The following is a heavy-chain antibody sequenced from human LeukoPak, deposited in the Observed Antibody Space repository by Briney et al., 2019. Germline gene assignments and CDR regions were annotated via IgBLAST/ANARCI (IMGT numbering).Heavy chain of an antibody. CDR1: GYTFTGYY. D-gene: IGHD3-10*01. CDR3: ARDSGHYYYGMDV. Sequence: ASVKVSCKASGYTFTGYYIHWVRQAPGQGLEWMGWISAYNGNTNYAQKLQGRVTMTTDTSTSTAYMELRSLRSDDTAVYYCARDSGHYYYGMDVWGQGTTVTVSS. J-gene: IGHJ6*02. CDR2: ISAYNGNT. V-gene: IGHV1-18*04.